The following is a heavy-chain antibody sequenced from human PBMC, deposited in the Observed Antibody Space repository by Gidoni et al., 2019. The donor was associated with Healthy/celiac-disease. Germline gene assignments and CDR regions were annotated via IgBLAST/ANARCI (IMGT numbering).Heavy chain of an antibody. Sequence: EVQRVESGGGLGKHGGSVGLSCAASGFTLRIAGMIWVRQAPGTGLEWVGRIKSKTDGGTTDYASPVKGRFTISRDDSKTTLYLQMNSLKTEDTAVDYCTTDYYFWSGYFTSGYYYGMDVWGQGTTVTVSS. J-gene: IGHJ6*02. CDR2: IKSKTDGGTT. CDR1: GFTLRIAG. V-gene: IGHV3-15*07. D-gene: IGHD3-3*01. CDR3: TTDYYFWSGYFTSGYYYGMDV.